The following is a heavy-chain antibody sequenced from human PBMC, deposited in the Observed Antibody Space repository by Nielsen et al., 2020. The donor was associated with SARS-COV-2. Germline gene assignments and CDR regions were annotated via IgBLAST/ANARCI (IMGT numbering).Heavy chain of an antibody. V-gene: IGHV3-33*01. CDR1: GFTFSSYG. J-gene: IGHJ4*02. CDR2: IWYDGSNK. D-gene: IGHD4-17*01. CDR3: AREASTVTAYYFDY. Sequence: GESLKISCAASGFTFSSYGMHWVRQAPGKGLEWVAVIWYDGSNKYYADSVKDRFTISRDNSKNTLYLQMNSLRAEDTAVYYCAREASTVTAYYFDYWGQGTLVTVSS.